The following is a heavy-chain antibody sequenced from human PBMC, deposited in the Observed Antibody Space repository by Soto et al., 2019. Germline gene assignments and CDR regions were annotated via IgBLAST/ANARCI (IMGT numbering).Heavy chain of an antibody. CDR2: IKPDGGGT. Sequence: QVQLVQSGAEVKKPGASVKVSCKASGYTFTSYYMHWVRLAPGQGLEWMGIIKPDGGGTSYAQQFQGRVIMTTDTSTSTVYMEMSSLRSEDTAVYYSAVGGNYLSMDVWGQGTTVTVSS. V-gene: IGHV1-46*01. J-gene: IGHJ6*02. CDR1: GYTFTSYY. CDR3: AVGGNYLSMDV. D-gene: IGHD4-4*01.